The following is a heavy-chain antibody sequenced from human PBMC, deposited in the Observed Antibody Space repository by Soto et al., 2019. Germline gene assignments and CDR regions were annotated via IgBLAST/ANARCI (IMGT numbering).Heavy chain of an antibody. CDR2: SRDKPQGYST. Sequence: SCKASGYTFTGYYMHWVRQAPGKGLEWVGRSRDKPQGYSTAYAASVKGRFTTSRDESKNSAYLQMNSLKTEDTAVYYCVRATYFSDSSGYTRCLDYWGQGTLVTVSS. J-gene: IGHJ4*02. V-gene: IGHV3-72*01. CDR1: GYTFTGYY. D-gene: IGHD3-22*01. CDR3: VRATYFSDSSGYTRCLDY.